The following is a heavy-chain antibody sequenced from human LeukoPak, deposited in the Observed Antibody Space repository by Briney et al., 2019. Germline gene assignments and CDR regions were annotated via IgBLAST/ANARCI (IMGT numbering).Heavy chain of an antibody. CDR1: GFTFSSYS. D-gene: IGHD3-16*01. Sequence: GGSLRLSCAASGFTFSSYSMNWVRQAPGKGLEWVSYISSSSTIYYADSVKGRFTISRDNAKNSLYLQMNSLRAEDTAVYYCARATGEWPNYYYMDVWGKGTTVTVSS. J-gene: IGHJ6*03. CDR3: ARATGEWPNYYYMDV. V-gene: IGHV3-48*01. CDR2: ISSSSTI.